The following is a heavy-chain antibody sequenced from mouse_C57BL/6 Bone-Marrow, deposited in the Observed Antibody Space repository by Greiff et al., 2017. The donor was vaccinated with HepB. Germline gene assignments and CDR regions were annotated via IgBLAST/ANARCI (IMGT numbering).Heavy chain of an antibody. CDR1: GYTFTSYG. CDR3: AREGLGYDGYYVIAY. J-gene: IGHJ3*01. V-gene: IGHV1-81*01. D-gene: IGHD2-3*01. CDR2: IYPRSGNT. Sequence: VQLQQSGAELARPGASVKLSCKASGYTFTSYGISWVKQRTGQGLEWIGEIYPRSGNTYYNEKFKGKATLTADKSSSTAYMELRSLTSEGSAVYFCAREGLGYDGYYVIAYWGQGTLVTVSA.